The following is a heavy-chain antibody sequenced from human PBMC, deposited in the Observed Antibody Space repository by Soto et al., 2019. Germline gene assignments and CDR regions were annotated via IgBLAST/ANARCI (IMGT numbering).Heavy chain of an antibody. Sequence: QVQLVQSGAEVKKPGASVKVSCKASGYTFTSYDINWVRQATGQGLEWMGWMNPNSGNTGYAQKFQGRVTMTXXTXIXXAYMELSSLRSEDTAVYYCARVSIAVAGSRDDFDYWGQGTLVTVSS. CDR2: MNPNSGNT. D-gene: IGHD6-19*01. J-gene: IGHJ4*02. CDR1: GYTFTSYD. CDR3: ARVSIAVAGSRDDFDY. V-gene: IGHV1-8*01.